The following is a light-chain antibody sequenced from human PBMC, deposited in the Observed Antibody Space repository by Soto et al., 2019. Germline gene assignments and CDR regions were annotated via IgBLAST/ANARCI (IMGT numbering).Light chain of an antibody. CDR1: QSISSY. CDR3: QQLNSYPLT. V-gene: IGKV1-9*01. CDR2: AAS. J-gene: IGKJ4*01. Sequence: DIQMTQSPSSLSASVGDRVTITCRASQSISSYLAWYQQKPGRAPKLLIYAASTLYTGVPSRFSGSGYETDFTPTVSSLQPEDFATYYCQQLNSYPLTFGGGTKVDIK.